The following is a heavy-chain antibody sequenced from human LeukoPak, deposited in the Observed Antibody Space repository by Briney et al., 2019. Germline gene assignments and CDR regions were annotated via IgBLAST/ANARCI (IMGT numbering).Heavy chain of an antibody. V-gene: IGHV4-39*07. Sequence: KPSETLSLTCTVSGGSISSSSYYWGWIRQPPGKGLEWIGSIYYSGSTYYNPSLKSRVTISVDTSKNQFSLKLSSVTAADTAVYYCARALPMGWLRYNNPDYYFDYWGQGTPVTVSS. CDR2: IYYSGST. D-gene: IGHD5-12*01. CDR1: GGSISSSSYY. CDR3: ARALPMGWLRYNNPDYYFDY. J-gene: IGHJ4*02.